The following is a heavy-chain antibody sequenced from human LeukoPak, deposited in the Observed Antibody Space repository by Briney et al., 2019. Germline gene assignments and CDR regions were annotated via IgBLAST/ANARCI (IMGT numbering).Heavy chain of an antibody. V-gene: IGHV3-30*02. CDR3: AKDRRGSCNAGSCYCCDY. D-gene: IGHD2-15*01. CDR1: GFAFSSYW. CDR2: IRFDGSDE. Sequence: TGGSLRLSCAASGFAFSSYWMSWVRQAPGKGLEWVAFIRFDGSDEHYADSVKGRFTISRDNSKNTLYLQMNSLIAEDTAVYYCAKDRRGSCNAGSCYCCDYWGRGALVTVSS. J-gene: IGHJ4*02.